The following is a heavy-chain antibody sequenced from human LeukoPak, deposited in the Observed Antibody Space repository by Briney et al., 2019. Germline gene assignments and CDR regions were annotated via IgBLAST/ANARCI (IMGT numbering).Heavy chain of an antibody. CDR1: GGSISSGGYY. CDR2: IYYSGST. Sequence: PSQTLSLTCTVSGGSISSGGYYWSWIRQHPGKGLEWIGYIYYSGSTYYNPSLKSRVTISVDTSKNQFSLKLSSVTAADTAVYYCARTDVVPAARSTTKPGYYYYGMDVWGQGTTVTVSS. CDR3: ARTDVVPAARSTTKPGYYYYGMDV. J-gene: IGHJ6*02. D-gene: IGHD2-2*01. V-gene: IGHV4-31*03.